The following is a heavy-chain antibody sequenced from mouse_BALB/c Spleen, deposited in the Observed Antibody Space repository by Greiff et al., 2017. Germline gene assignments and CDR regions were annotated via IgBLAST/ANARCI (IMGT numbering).Heavy chain of an antibody. J-gene: IGHJ4*01. CDR1: GFSLTSYG. CDR2: IWSGGST. Sequence: QVQLKQSGPGLVQPSQSLSITCTVSGFSLTSYGVHWVRQSPGKGLEWLGVIWSGGSTDYNAAFISRLSISKDNSKSQVFFKMNSLQANDTAIYYCARPNWEDAMDYWGQGTSVTVSS. D-gene: IGHD4-1*01. CDR3: ARPNWEDAMDY. V-gene: IGHV2-2*02.